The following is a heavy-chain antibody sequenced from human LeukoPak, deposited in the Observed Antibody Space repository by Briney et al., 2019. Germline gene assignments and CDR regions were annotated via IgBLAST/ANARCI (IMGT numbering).Heavy chain of an antibody. CDR1: GCSISSYY. J-gene: IGHJ4*02. Sequence: SETLSLTCTVSGCSISSYYWGWIRQPPGKGLEWIGYIYYSGSTNYNPSLKSRVTISVDTSKNQFSLKLSSVPSADTAVYYCARILFVVVPADYYFDYWGQGTLVTVSS. CDR3: ARILFVVVPADYYFDY. V-gene: IGHV4-59*01. D-gene: IGHD2-2*01. CDR2: IYYSGST.